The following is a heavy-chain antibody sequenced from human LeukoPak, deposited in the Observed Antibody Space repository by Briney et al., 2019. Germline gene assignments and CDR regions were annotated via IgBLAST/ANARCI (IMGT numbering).Heavy chain of an antibody. CDR1: GFTVSSNY. Sequence: GGSLRLSCAASGFTVSSNYMSWVRQAPGKGLEWVSVIYSGGSTYYADSVKGRFTISRYNSKNTLSLQMNSLRAEDTAVYYCARGPYNWFDPWGQGTLVTVSS. CDR3: ARGPYNWFDP. J-gene: IGHJ5*02. D-gene: IGHD2-21*01. CDR2: IYSGGST. V-gene: IGHV3-53*01.